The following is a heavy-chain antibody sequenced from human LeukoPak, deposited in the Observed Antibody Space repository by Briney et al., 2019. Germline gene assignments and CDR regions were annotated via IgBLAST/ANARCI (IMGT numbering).Heavy chain of an antibody. V-gene: IGHV1-18*01. CDR1: GGTFSSYA. Sequence: ASVKVSCKASGGTFSSYAISWVRQAPGQGLEWMGWINAYNGNTNYAQKLQGRVTMTTDTSTSTAYMELRSLRSDDTAVYYCARSPLYDILTGYYFDYWGQGTLVTVSS. J-gene: IGHJ4*02. D-gene: IGHD3-9*01. CDR2: INAYNGNT. CDR3: ARSPLYDILTGYYFDY.